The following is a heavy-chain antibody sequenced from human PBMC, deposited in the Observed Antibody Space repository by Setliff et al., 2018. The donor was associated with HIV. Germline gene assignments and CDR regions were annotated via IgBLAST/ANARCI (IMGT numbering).Heavy chain of an antibody. J-gene: IGHJ6*02. Sequence: PGGSLRLSCAASGFSVSYKYMSWVRQGPGKGLEWVANIKQDGSEKYYVDSVKGRFTISRDNAKNSLYLQMNSLRAEDTAVYYCARSGYYSLFYYGMDVWGQGTTVTVSS. V-gene: IGHV3-7*01. D-gene: IGHD3-22*01. CDR2: IKQDGSEK. CDR3: ARSGYYSLFYYGMDV. CDR1: GFSVSYKY.